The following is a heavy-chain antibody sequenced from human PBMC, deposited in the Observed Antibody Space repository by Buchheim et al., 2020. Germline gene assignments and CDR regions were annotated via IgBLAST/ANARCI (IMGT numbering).Heavy chain of an antibody. CDR3: ARVRRDGYNLYWYFDL. V-gene: IGHV1-69*04. Sequence: QVQLVQSGAEVKKPGSSVKVSCKASGGTFSSYAISWVRQAPGQGLEWMGRIIPILGIANYAQKFQGRVTITADKSTSTAYMELSSLRSEDTAVYYCARVRRDGYNLYWYFDLWGRGPL. J-gene: IGHJ2*01. D-gene: IGHD5-24*01. CDR1: GGTFSSYA. CDR2: IIPILGIA.